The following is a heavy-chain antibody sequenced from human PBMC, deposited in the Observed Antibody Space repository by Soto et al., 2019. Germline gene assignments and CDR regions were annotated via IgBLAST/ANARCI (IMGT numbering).Heavy chain of an antibody. Sequence: EVQLVESGGGLVKHGGSLRLSCAASGLIFSDVWMTWVRQAPGKGLEWVGRIKTKPDDGTIDYAAPVRGRFTISRDDSKNTLYLQMTSLTPDDTGVYYCTTSNLGVDFWGPGTLVTVSS. CDR3: TTSNLGVDF. V-gene: IGHV3-15*01. J-gene: IGHJ4*02. CDR1: GLIFSDVW. CDR2: IKTKPDDGTI. D-gene: IGHD1-1*01.